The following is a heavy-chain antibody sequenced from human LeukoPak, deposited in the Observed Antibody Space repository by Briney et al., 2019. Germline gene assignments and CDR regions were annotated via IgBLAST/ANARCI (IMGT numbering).Heavy chain of an antibody. CDR2: ISWNSGSI. Sequence: GGSLRLSCAASGFTFDDYAMHWVRQAPGKGLEWVSGISWNSGSIGYADSVKGRFTISRDNAKNSLYLQMNSLRAEDTASYYCAKDMAGRRITMVRGQGYGMDVWGQGTTVTVSS. CDR1: GFTFDDYA. D-gene: IGHD3-10*01. V-gene: IGHV3-9*01. CDR3: AKDMAGRRITMVRGQGYGMDV. J-gene: IGHJ6*02.